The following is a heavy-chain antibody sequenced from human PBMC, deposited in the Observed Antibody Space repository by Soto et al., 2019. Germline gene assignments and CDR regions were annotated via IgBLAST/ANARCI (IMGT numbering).Heavy chain of an antibody. J-gene: IGHJ4*02. CDR2: ISHLENT. D-gene: IGHD5-12*01. Sequence: SETLSLTCTVSGASISYGGFSWSWIRQSPRKGLEWIGYISHLENTYLHPSFKSRLTMSIDRARNQFSLNLSSVTAAESAVYYCARGGGYDSFDYWGQGVMVT. CDR1: GASISYGGFS. CDR3: ARGGGYDSFDY. V-gene: IGHV4-30-2*06.